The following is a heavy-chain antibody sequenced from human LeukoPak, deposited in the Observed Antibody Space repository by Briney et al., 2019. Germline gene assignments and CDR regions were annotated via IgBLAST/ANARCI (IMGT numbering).Heavy chain of an antibody. V-gene: IGHV1-18*01. J-gene: IGHJ4*02. D-gene: IGHD2-2*02. Sequence: ASVKVSCKASGYTFTSYGISWVRQAPGQGLEWMGWISIYDGKTLYAQKFQGRVTMTTDTSTSTAYMELRSLRSDDTAVYYCARGVRENRSWYTVHFDYWGQGTLVTGSS. CDR1: GYTFTSYG. CDR3: ARGVRENRSWYTVHFDY. CDR2: ISIYDGKT.